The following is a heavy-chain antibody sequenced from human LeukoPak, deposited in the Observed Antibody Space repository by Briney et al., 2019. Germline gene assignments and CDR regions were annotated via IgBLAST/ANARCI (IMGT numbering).Heavy chain of an antibody. CDR1: GGSISSSSYY. J-gene: IGHJ4*02. CDR3: ARRVRSSSDFDY. V-gene: IGHV4-39*01. Sequence: SETLSLTCTVSGGSISSSSYYWGWIRQSPGKGLEWIGSIYYSGSTYYNPSLKSRVTISVDTSKNQFSLKLSSVTAADTAVYYCARRVRSSSDFDYWGQGTLVTVSS. D-gene: IGHD6-6*01. CDR2: IYYSGST.